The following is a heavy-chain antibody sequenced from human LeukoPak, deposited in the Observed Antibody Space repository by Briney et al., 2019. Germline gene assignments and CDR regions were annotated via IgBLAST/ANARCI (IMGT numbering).Heavy chain of an antibody. D-gene: IGHD3-10*01. V-gene: IGHV3-30*02. CDR1: GFTFSSYG. CDR2: IRYDGSNK. Sequence: GGSLRLSCAASGFTFSSYGMHWVRQAPGKGLEWVAFIRYDGSNKYYADSVKGRFTISRDNSKNTLYLQMNSLRAEDTAVYYCAKDFGQERNYFDYWGQGTLVTVSS. J-gene: IGHJ4*02. CDR3: AKDFGQERNYFDY.